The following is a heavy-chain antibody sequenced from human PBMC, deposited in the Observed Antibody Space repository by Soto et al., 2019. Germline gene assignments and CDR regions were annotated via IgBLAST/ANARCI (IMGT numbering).Heavy chain of an antibody. CDR3: ARGLRDYYALDV. CDR2: LNGDGSST. J-gene: IGHJ6*02. CDR1: GFTFSSHW. V-gene: IGHV3-74*01. Sequence: EVQVVESGGGLVQPGGSLRLSCKVSGFTFSSHWTQWVRQAPGKGLVWVSRLNGDGSSTHYGDSMRGRVNISRDNAKNTVYLHVDILRDEDSAVYYCARGLRDYYALDVWGQGTTVTVSS.